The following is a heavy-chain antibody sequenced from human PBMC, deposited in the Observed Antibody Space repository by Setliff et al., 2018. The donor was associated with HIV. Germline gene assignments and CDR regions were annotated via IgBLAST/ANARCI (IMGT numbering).Heavy chain of an antibody. CDR2: ISHSGNT. CDR3: ARSTVGAGASFP. CDR1: GDSINTHY. V-gene: IGHV4-59*11. Sequence: SETLSLTCTVSGDSINTHYWSWIRQPPGKGLEWIGCISHSGNTNFNPSLNSRVTISLDTSKNQFSLRLNSLTAADTAIYYCARSTVGAGASFPWGRGILVTVSS. D-gene: IGHD1-26*01. J-gene: IGHJ5*02.